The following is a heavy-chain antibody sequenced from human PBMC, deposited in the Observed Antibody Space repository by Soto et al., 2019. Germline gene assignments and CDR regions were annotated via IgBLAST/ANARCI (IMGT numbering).Heavy chain of an antibody. CDR1: GLTFSSYW. Sequence: PGGSLRLSCAASGLTFSSYWMHWVRQAPGKGLVWVSRINSDGSSTSYADSVKGRFTISRDNAKNTLYLQMNSLRAEDTAMYYCARDQDTYGQAVFDSWGQGTLVTVSS. D-gene: IGHD2-15*01. V-gene: IGHV3-74*01. CDR2: INSDGSST. CDR3: ARDQDTYGQAVFDS. J-gene: IGHJ4*02.